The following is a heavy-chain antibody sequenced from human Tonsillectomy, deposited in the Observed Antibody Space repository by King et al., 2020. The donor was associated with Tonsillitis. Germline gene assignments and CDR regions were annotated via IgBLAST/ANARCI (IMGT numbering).Heavy chain of an antibody. V-gene: IGHV3-23*04. CDR3: AKGGKRGSVDY. J-gene: IGHJ4*02. CDR2: IACTGGST. CDR1: GFTFSSYA. D-gene: IGHD1-26*01. Sequence: VQLVESGGGLVQPGVSLRLSCAASGFTFSSYAMRWVRQAPGRGLEWGSTIACTGGSTYYADPVKRRFTISRDNSKNTLYLQMNSLRAEDTAVYYCAKGGKRGSVDYWGQGTLVTVSS.